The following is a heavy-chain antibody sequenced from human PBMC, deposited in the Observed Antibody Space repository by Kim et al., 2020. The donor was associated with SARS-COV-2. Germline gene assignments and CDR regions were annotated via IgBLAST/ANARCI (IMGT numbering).Heavy chain of an antibody. CDR2: ISGSGAST. J-gene: IGHJ4*02. D-gene: IGHD3-10*01. CDR3: AKGAIMVRGIVKSPLYYCDY. V-gene: IGHV3-23*01. CDR1: GFTFNSYA. Sequence: GGSLRLSCAASGFTFNSYAMSWVRQAPGKGLEWVSGISGSGASTFYADSVKGRFTIARDNSKNTVYLQINSLRAEDTAIYYCAKGAIMVRGIVKSPLYYCDYWGQGTPVTVSS.